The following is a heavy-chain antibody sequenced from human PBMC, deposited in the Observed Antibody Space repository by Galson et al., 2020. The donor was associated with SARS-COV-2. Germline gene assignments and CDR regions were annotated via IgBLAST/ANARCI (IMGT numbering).Heavy chain of an antibody. J-gene: IGHJ6*02. D-gene: IGHD6-19*01. CDR2: FDPEDGET. V-gene: IGHV1-24*01. Sequence: ASVKVSCKVSGYTLTELSMHWVRQAPGKGLEWMGGFDPEDGETIYAQKFQGRVTMTEDTSTDTAYMELSSLRSEDTAVYYCATGLAVAGTRGNYSYYYGMDVWGQGTTVTVSS. CDR1: GYTLTELS. CDR3: ATGLAVAGTRGNYSYYYGMDV.